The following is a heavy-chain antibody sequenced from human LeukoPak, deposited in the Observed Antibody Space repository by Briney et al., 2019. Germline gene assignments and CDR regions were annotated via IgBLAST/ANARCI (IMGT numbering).Heavy chain of an antibody. Sequence: PGGSLRLSCAASGFTFSSYAMSWVRQAPGKGLEWVSGISDSGDSTYYADSVKGRFTISRDNSKNTLYLQMSSRRIEDTAVYYFSKISGSRVGPNVYWGQRATGTVSS. D-gene: IGHD1-26*01. J-gene: IGHJ4*02. V-gene: IGHV3-23*01. CDR2: ISDSGDST. CDR3: SKISGSRVGPNVY. CDR1: GFTFSSYA.